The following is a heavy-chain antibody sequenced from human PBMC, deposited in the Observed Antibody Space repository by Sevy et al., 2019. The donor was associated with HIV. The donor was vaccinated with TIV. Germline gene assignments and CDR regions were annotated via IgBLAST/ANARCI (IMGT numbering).Heavy chain of an antibody. V-gene: IGHV3-48*01. CDR3: ARDLLGPRGWFDP. D-gene: IGHD7-27*01. J-gene: IGHJ5*02. Sequence: GGSLRLSCAASGFTFNIYSMSWVRQAPGKGLEWVSYISSSSITIYYADSVKGRFTISRDNAKNSLYLQMNSLRAEDTAVYYCARDLLGPRGWFDPWGQGTLVTVSS. CDR1: GFTFNIYS. CDR2: ISSSSITI.